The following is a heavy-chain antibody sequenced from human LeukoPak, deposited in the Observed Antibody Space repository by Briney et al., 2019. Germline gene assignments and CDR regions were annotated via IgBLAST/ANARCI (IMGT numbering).Heavy chain of an antibody. CDR1: GFTFSNSW. J-gene: IGHJ6*03. Sequence: GGSLRLSCAASGFTFSNSWMTWVRQAPGKGLEWVASISHDGGNKQYAESIKGRFTISRDNAKNSLYLQMNSLRAEDTAVYYCASVRITMVRGVHYYMDVWGKGTTVTVSS. CDR3: ASVRITMVRGVHYYMDV. V-gene: IGHV3-7*01. CDR2: ISHDGGNK. D-gene: IGHD3-10*01.